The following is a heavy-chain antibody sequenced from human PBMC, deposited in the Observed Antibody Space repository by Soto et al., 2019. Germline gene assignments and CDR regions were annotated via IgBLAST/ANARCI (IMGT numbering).Heavy chain of an antibody. CDR1: GGSFSDYY. CDR3: AGREYSSSSFYYYYYAIDV. CDR2: IHHSGGI. Sequence: SVTLSLTCAVSGGSFSDYYWPLLRQPPGKGLERIGEIHHSGGIKYNPSLKSRVSISVNTSKNQFSLKLTSVTAADTAVYYCAGREYSSSSFYYYYYAIDVWGQGTTVS. V-gene: IGHV4-34*01. D-gene: IGHD6-6*01. J-gene: IGHJ6*02.